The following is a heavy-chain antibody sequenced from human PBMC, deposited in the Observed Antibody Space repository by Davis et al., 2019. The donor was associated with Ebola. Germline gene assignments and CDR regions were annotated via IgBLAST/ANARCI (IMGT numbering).Heavy chain of an antibody. CDR1: GYAFTGYF. J-gene: IGHJ6*02. V-gene: IGHV1-2*06. D-gene: IGHD2-2*01. CDR2: INPNDGGP. Sequence: ASVKVSCKTSGYAFTGYFMHWVRQAPGQGLEWMGQINPNDGGPDYAEKFQGRVTLTTDTSISTAYMELTSLKYDDTAVYYCARRGYCRGTSCLTWDWGQGTTVTVSS. CDR3: ARRGYCRGTSCLTWD.